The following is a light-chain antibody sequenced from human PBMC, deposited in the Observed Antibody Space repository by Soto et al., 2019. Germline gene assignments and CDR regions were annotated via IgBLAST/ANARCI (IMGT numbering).Light chain of an antibody. CDR1: QNINSW. Sequence: DIQMTQSPSTLSASVGDRVTISCRASQNINSWLAWYQQKPGKAPHLLIYKASNLQSGVPSRFSGSGSGTEFTLTISSLQPDDFATYYCQQYRSYCTVGQGTKVDSK. CDR3: QQYRSYCT. CDR2: KAS. V-gene: IGKV1-5*03. J-gene: IGKJ1*01.